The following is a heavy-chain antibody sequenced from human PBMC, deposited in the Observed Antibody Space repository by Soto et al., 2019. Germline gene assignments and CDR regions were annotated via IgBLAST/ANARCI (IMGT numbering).Heavy chain of an antibody. CDR1: GFTFSSYA. J-gene: IGHJ4*02. V-gene: IGHV3-23*01. CDR3: AREYSSGWKTFDY. Sequence: EVQLLESGGGLVQPGGSLRLSCAASGFTFSSYAMRWVRQAPGKGLEWVSVISGSGGGTSYADSVKGRFTISRDNSKDTLYLQMNSLRAEDTAVYYCAREYSSGWKTFDYWGQGTLVTVSS. CDR2: ISGSGGGT. D-gene: IGHD6-19*01.